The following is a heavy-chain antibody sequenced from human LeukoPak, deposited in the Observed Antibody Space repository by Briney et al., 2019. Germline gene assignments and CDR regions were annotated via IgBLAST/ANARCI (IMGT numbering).Heavy chain of an antibody. J-gene: IGHJ3*01. CDR3: ARSQYLLLSWWNAFDV. CDR1: GYTFTNYG. CDR2: ISAYNGNT. D-gene: IGHD2-2*01. Sequence: PVRVSCKASGYTFTNYGISWVRQAPGQGLEWMGWISAYNGNTVYAQKFQGRVTMTTDTSTSTAYVELRNLRSDDTAMYYCARSQYLLLSWWNAFDVWGQGTMVTVSS. V-gene: IGHV1-18*01.